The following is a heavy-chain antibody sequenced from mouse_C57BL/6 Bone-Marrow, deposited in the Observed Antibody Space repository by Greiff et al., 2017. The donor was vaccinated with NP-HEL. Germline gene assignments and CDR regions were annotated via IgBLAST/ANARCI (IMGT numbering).Heavy chain of an antibody. CDR2: IRSKSNNYAT. Sequence: DVKLVESGGGLVQPKGSLKLSCAASGFSFNTYAMNWVRQAPGKGLEWVARIRSKSNNYATYYADSVKDRFTISRDDSESMLYLQMNNLKTEDTAMYYCVRGYGNYAMDYWGQGTSVTVSS. V-gene: IGHV10-1*01. CDR3: VRGYGNYAMDY. J-gene: IGHJ4*01. CDR1: GFSFNTYA. D-gene: IGHD2-10*02.